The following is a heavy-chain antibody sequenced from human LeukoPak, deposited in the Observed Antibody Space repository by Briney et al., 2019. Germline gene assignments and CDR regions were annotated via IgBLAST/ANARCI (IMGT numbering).Heavy chain of an antibody. D-gene: IGHD4-11*01. Sequence: SVKVSCKASGGTFSSYAISWVRQAPGQGLEWMGRIIPIFGTANCAQKSQGRVTITTDESTSTAYMELSSLRSEDTAVYYCARETVATDGDFDYWGQGTLVTVSS. CDR2: IIPIFGTA. J-gene: IGHJ4*02. CDR3: ARETVATDGDFDY. V-gene: IGHV1-69*05. CDR1: GGTFSSYA.